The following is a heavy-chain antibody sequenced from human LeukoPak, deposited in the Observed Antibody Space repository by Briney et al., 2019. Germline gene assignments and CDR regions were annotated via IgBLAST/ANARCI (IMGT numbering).Heavy chain of an antibody. J-gene: IGHJ6*03. CDR1: GYTFTSYY. CDR3: AGSGASLRSLILYYMDV. Sequence: ASVTVSCKASGYTFTSYYMHWVRPAPGQGLEWMGIINSSGGSTSYPQKFQGRVTMTRDMSTSTVYMELSSLRSGDTAVYYCAGSGASLRSLILYYMDVWGKGTTVTVSS. CDR2: INSSGGST. V-gene: IGHV1-46*01. D-gene: IGHD4-17*01.